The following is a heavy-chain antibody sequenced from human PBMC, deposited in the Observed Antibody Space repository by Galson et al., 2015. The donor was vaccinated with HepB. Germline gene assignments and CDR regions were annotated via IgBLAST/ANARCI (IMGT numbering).Heavy chain of an antibody. CDR2: ISYDGSNK. V-gene: IGHV3-30*03. CDR3: ASSGRYCSSTSCYARGVYFSY. J-gene: IGHJ4*02. D-gene: IGHD2-2*01. CDR1: GFTFSSYG. Sequence: SLRLSCAASGFTFSSYGMHWVRQAPGKGLEWVAVISYDGSNKYYADSVEGRFTISRDNSKNTLYLQMNSLKAEDTAVYYCASSGRYCSSTSCYARGVYFSYWGQATLVTVSS.